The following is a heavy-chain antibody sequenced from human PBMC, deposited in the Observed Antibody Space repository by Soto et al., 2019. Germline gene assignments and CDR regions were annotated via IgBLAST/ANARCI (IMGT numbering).Heavy chain of an antibody. D-gene: IGHD5-18*01. J-gene: IGHJ4*02. CDR1: GYTFTNHW. CDR2: IDPSDSRT. CDR3: ARRHGYSYDFDY. V-gene: IGHV5-10-1*01. Sequence: RESLKISCNCSGYTFTNHWISWVRQKPGQGLEWMGRIDPSDSRTKYNPSFEGHVTISVDKSIGATFLQWSSLEASDTAVYYCARRHGYSYDFDYWGQGTLVTVSS.